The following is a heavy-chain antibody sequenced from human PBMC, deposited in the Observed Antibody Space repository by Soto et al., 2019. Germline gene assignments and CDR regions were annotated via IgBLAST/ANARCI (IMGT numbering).Heavy chain of an antibody. CDR2: IYHSGTT. Sequence: SETLSLTCTVSGGSISSGGYYCSWIRQHPGKGLEWIGHIYHSGTTYYNPSLKSRVTISVDTSKNQISLKLTSVSAADTAVYYCATEYYDSRGYYYIDSWGQGTLVTVSS. CDR3: ATEYYDSRGYYYIDS. CDR1: GGSISSGGYY. J-gene: IGHJ4*02. V-gene: IGHV4-31*03. D-gene: IGHD3-22*01.